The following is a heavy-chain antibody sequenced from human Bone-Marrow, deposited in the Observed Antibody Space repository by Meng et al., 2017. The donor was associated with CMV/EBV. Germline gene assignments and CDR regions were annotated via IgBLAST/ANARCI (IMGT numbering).Heavy chain of an antibody. V-gene: IGHV4-39*07. CDR3: VRIVGSSGLDF. J-gene: IGHJ4*02. CDR1: GGSISTNGVY. Sequence: GSLRLSCTVSGGSISTNGVYWGWLRQSPGKGLEWIASIYYTGTTYYSPSLKSRLTISVDTSKNRFSLSLTSVNAGDTAVYYSVRIVGSSGLDFWGQGTLVTVSS. CDR2: IYYTGTT. D-gene: IGHD1-26*01.